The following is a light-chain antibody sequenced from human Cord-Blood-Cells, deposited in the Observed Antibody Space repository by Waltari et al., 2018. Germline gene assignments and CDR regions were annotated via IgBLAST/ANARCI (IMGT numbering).Light chain of an antibody. CDR1: QSVSSSY. Sequence: EIVLIQFPGTLSSSPGARPTITCRASQSVSSSYLAWYQQKPGQAPRLLIYGASSRTTGIPDRFSGSGSGTDFTLTISRLEPEDFAVYYCQQYGSSPPYTFGQGTKLEIK. J-gene: IGKJ2*01. CDR3: QQYGSSPPYT. V-gene: IGKV3-20*01. CDR2: GAS.